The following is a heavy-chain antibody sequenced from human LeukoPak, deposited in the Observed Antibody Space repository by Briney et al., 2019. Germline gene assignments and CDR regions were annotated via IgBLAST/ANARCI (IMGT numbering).Heavy chain of an antibody. CDR1: GFTFSSYA. J-gene: IGHJ3*01. Sequence: QPGGSLRLSCAASGFTFSSYAMHWVRQAPGKGLEWVAVISYDGSNKYYADSVKGRFTISRDNAKNSLYLQMNSLRAEDTAVYYCASQILGVTVAGANSFEFWGQGTMVTVSS. CDR2: ISYDGSNK. CDR3: ASQILGVTVAGANSFEF. V-gene: IGHV3-30-3*01. D-gene: IGHD6-19*01.